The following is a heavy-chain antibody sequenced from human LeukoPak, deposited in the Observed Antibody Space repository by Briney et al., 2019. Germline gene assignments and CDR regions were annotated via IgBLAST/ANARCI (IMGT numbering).Heavy chain of an antibody. J-gene: IGHJ4*02. D-gene: IGHD5-18*01. CDR2: IYYSGST. CDR1: GGSISSSSYY. Sequence: SETLSLTCTVSGGSISSSSYYWGWIRQPPGKGLEWIGSIYYSGSTYYNPSLKSRVTISVDTSKNQFSLKLSSVTAADTAVYYCARDPRYSYGYIVYYFDYWGQGTLVTVSS. V-gene: IGHV4-39*07. CDR3: ARDPRYSYGYIVYYFDY.